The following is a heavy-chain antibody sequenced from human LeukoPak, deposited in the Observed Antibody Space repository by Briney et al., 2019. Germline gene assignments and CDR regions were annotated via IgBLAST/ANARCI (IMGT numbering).Heavy chain of an antibody. J-gene: IGHJ4*02. CDR3: AKDLNTSGYSNTFPFDY. D-gene: IGHD5-18*01. CDR2: ISGSGGST. CDR1: GFTFSSYA. V-gene: IGHV3-23*01. Sequence: GGSLRLSCAASGFTFSSYAMNWVRQAPGKGLEWVSGISGSGGSTYYADSVKGRFTISRDNSKKMVYLQMNSLRAEDTAVYYCAKDLNTSGYSNTFPFDYWGQGTLVTVSS.